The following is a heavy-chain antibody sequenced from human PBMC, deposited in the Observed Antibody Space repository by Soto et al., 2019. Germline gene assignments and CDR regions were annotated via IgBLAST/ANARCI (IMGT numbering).Heavy chain of an antibody. Sequence: GGSLRLSCAASGFNFGNHWMHWVRQRPAEGLVWVSRITSDGKSKAYAESVKGRFAISRDNAKNTLYLQMNGLTAEDTAVYYCARESGDWPLNWFDPWGQGTLVTVSS. CDR2: ITSDGKSK. CDR1: GFNFGNHW. CDR3: ARESGDWPLNWFDP. D-gene: IGHD2-21*02. J-gene: IGHJ5*02. V-gene: IGHV3-74*01.